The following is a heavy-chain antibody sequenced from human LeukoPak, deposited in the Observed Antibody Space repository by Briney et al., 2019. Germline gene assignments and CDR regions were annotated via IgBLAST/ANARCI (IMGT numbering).Heavy chain of an antibody. CDR1: GYTFTGYY. D-gene: IGHD6-19*01. CDR2: IYPNSGGT. Sequence: GASVKVPCKAPGYTFTGYYMHWVRQAPGQGLEWMGWIYPNSGGTNYAQKFQGRVTMTRDTSISTAYMELSRLRSDDTAVYYCARSEQFPYYMDVWGKGTTVTVSS. CDR3: ARSEQFPYYMDV. V-gene: IGHV1-2*02. J-gene: IGHJ6*03.